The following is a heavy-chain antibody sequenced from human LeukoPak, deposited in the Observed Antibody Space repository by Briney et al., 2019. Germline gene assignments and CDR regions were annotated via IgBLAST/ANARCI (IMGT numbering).Heavy chain of an antibody. CDR2: ISTNGGST. CDR3: ARWGSTSCYDY. J-gene: IGHJ4*02. Sequence: GSLRLSCAASGFTFSSYAMHWVRQAPGKGLEYVSAISTNGGSTYYANSVKGRFTISRDNSKNKLYLQMGSLRAEDMAVYYCARWGSTSCYDYWGQGTLVTVSS. CDR1: GFTFSSYA. V-gene: IGHV3-64*01. D-gene: IGHD2-2*01.